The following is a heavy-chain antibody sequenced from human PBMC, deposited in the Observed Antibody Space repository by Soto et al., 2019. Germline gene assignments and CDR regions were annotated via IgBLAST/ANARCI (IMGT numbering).Heavy chain of an antibody. Sequence: QVQLVQSGAEVKKPGASVKVSCKASGYTFTSYGISWVRQAPGQGLEWMGWISAYNGNTNYAQKLQGRVTMTTDTSTRTDYMELRSLRSDDMAVYYCAREGSPVYYYCGMDVWGQGTTVTVSS. J-gene: IGHJ6*02. CDR3: AREGSPVYYYCGMDV. CDR1: GYTFTSYG. V-gene: IGHV1-18*03. D-gene: IGHD6-13*01. CDR2: ISAYNGNT.